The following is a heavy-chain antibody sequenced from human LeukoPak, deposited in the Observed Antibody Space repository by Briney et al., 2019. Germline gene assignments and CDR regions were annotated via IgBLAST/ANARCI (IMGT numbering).Heavy chain of an antibody. CDR2: ISGSGGST. J-gene: IGHJ4*02. V-gene: IGHV3-23*01. Sequence: ETLSLTCAVYGGSFSGYYWSWIRQPPGKGLEWVSAISGSGGSTYYADSVKSRFTISRDNSKNTLYLQMNSLGAEDTAVYYCAKDGMATISYYFDYWGQGTLVTVSS. D-gene: IGHD5-24*01. CDR3: AKDGMATISYYFDY. CDR1: GGSFSGYY.